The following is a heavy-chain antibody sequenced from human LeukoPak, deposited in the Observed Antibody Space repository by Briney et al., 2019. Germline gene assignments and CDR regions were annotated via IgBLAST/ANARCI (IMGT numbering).Heavy chain of an antibody. J-gene: IGHJ4*02. Sequence: ASVKVSCKASGYTFTGYYMHWVRQAPGQGLEWMGWINPNSGDTNYAQKFQGRVTMTRDTSISTAYIELSRLRSDDTAVYYCARARPNSSGWYYFDYWGQGTLVTVSS. D-gene: IGHD6-19*01. CDR3: ARARPNSSGWYYFDY. V-gene: IGHV1-2*02. CDR1: GYTFTGYY. CDR2: INPNSGDT.